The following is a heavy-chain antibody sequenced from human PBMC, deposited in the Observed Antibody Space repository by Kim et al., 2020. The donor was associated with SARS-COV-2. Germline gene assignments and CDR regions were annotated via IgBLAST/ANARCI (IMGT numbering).Heavy chain of an antibody. J-gene: IGHJ4*02. D-gene: IGHD1-7*01. CDR3: ARAPLELILFYDY. CDR2: IYYSGST. Sequence: SETLSLTCTVSGGSISSSSYYWGWIRQPPGKGLEWIGSIYYSGSTYYNPSLKSRVTISVDTSKNQFSLKLSSVTAADTAVYYCARAPLELILFYDYWGQGTLVTVSS. V-gene: IGHV4-39*07. CDR1: GGSISSSSYY.